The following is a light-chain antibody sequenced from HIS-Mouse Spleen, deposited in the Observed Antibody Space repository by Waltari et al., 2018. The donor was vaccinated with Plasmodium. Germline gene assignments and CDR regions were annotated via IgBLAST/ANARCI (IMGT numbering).Light chain of an antibody. CDR1: HGISSY. J-gene: IGKJ2*01. CDR3: QQYYSYPYT. CDR2: AAS. V-gene: IGKV1-8*01. Sequence: AIRITQSPSSFSASTGDRVTITCRASHGISSYLAWYQQKPGKAPKLLIYAASTLQSGVPSRFSGSGAGTDFTLTISCLQSEDFATYYCQQYYSYPYTFGQGTKLEIK.